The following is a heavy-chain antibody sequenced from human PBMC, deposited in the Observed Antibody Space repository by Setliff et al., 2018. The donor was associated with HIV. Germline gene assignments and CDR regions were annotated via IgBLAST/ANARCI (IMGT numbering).Heavy chain of an antibody. V-gene: IGHV4-39*07. D-gene: IGHD5-12*01. CDR1: GGSSSSSSYY. CDR3: ARLWLRGPPT. CDR2: FYLTEST. J-gene: IGHJ3*01. Sequence: SETLSLTCTVSGGSSSSSSYYWVWIRPPPGKGLDWIGSFYLTESTNYNPTIKSRVTISGDTSRNQFSLKLSSVTAADTAVYYCARLWLRGPPTWGQGTMVTVSS.